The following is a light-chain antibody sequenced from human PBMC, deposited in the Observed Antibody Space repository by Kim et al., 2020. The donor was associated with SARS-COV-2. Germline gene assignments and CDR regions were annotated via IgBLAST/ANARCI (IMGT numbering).Light chain of an antibody. Sequence: SSELTQDPAVSVALGQTVRITCQGDSLRTYYASWYQQKPGQAPVLVIYDKNNRPLGIPDRFSASRSENTASLTITGAQAEDEADYYCNSRDNTANHPVVFGGGTRLTVL. J-gene: IGLJ2*01. CDR1: SLRTYY. V-gene: IGLV3-19*01. CDR2: DKN. CDR3: NSRDNTANHPVV.